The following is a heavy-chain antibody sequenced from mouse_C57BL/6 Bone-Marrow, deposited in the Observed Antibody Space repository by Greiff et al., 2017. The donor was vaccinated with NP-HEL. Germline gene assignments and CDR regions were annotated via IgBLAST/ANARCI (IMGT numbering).Heavy chain of an antibody. Sequence: EVKLQESGPGLVKPSPSLSLTCSVTGYSITSGSYWYLIRQFPGNKLEWMGYIRYDGSNNYNPSLKNRISIASDTSKNQLFLKLNSVAAEETATYYCERDPVNYWGQGTTLTVSS. CDR2: IRYDGSN. CDR3: ERDPVNY. V-gene: IGHV3-6*01. CDR1: GYSITSGSY. J-gene: IGHJ2*01.